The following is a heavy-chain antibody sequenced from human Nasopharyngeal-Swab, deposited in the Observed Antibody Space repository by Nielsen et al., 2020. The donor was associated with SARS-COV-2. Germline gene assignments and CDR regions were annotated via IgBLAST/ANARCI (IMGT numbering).Heavy chain of an antibody. CDR1: GGSMSSGNYY. D-gene: IGHD1-26*01. Sequence: SETLSLTCTISGGSMSSGNYYWGWSRQSPGKGLEWIGSIYFSGSTCYNPSLKSRVTISVDTPKNQLSLNLSSVTAADTAVYYCARTEVGANLFDYWGQGTLVTVSS. V-gene: IGHV4-39*07. CDR3: ARTEVGANLFDY. CDR2: IYFSGST. J-gene: IGHJ4*02.